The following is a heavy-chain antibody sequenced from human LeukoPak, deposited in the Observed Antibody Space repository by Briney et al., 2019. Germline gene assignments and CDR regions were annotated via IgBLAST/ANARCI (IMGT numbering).Heavy chain of an antibody. Sequence: GGSLRLSCAASGFTFTSYWMHWVRQAPGKGLVWVSRINNDRSTTAYADSVKGRFTISRDNAKNTLYLQMNSLRAEDTAVYYCARTYSSFDYWGQGTLVTVSS. CDR1: GFTFTSYW. J-gene: IGHJ4*02. CDR3: ARTYSSFDY. V-gene: IGHV3-74*01. CDR2: INNDRSTT. D-gene: IGHD6-19*01.